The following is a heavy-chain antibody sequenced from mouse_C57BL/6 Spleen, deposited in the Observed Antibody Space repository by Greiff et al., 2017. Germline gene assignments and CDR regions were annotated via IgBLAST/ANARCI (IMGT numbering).Heavy chain of an antibody. CDR2: IWSGGST. CDR3: ARNGPIYYGAQYYFDY. CDR1: GFSLTSYG. Sequence: VQLQQSGPGLVQPSQSLSITCTVSGFSLTSYGVHWVRQSPGKGLEWLGVIWSGGSTDYNAAFISRLSISKDNSKSQVFFKMNSLQADDTAIYYCARNGPIYYGAQYYFDYWGQGTTLTVSS. J-gene: IGHJ2*01. D-gene: IGHD1-1*01. V-gene: IGHV2-2*01.